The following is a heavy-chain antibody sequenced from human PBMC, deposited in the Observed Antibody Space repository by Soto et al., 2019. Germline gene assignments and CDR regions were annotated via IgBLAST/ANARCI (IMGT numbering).Heavy chain of an antibody. CDR3: ARDKWLSGLWFGELSSWFDP. CDR1: GFTFSSYA. Sequence: GGSLRLSCAASGFTFSSYAMHWVRQAPGKGLEWVAVISYDGSNKYYADSVKGRFTISRDNSKNTLYLQMNSLRAEDTAVYYCARDKWLSGLWFGELSSWFDPWGQGTLVTVSS. J-gene: IGHJ5*02. D-gene: IGHD3-10*01. CDR2: ISYDGSNK. V-gene: IGHV3-30-3*01.